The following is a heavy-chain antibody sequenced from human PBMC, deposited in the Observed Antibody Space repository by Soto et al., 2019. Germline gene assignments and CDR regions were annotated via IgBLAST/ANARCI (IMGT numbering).Heavy chain of an antibody. V-gene: IGHV3-7*03. Sequence: EVLLVESGGGLVQPGGSLRLSCATSGFTFNTYWMTWVRQAPGKGLEWVASISQDRTVKDYVESLQDRFTISRDDVKKSAYLQMNTMRVEDTAVYYCVGSTGWIFDHWGQGTLVTVSS. CDR2: ISQDRTVK. J-gene: IGHJ4*02. CDR3: VGSTGWIFDH. CDR1: GFTFNTYW. D-gene: IGHD2-8*02.